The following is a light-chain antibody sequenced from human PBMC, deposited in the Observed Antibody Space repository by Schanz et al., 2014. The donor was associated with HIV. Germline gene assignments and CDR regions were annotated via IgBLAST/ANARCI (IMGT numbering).Light chain of an antibody. CDR2: DAS. J-gene: IGKJ1*01. CDR3: QQYGNSPRT. Sequence: EIVLTQSPATLSLSPGERATLSCRASQSVSTYLAWYQQKPGQAPRLLIYDASNRATGIPDRFSGSGSGTDFTLTISRLEPEDFAVYYCQQYGNSPRTFGQGTKVEI. V-gene: IGKV3-20*01. CDR1: QSVSTY.